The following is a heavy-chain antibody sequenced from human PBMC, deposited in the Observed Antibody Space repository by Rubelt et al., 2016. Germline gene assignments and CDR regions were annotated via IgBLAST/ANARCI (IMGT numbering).Heavy chain of an antibody. CDR3: ARGPPAYYYYGMDG. J-gene: IGHJ6*02. CDR1: TFSSYA. V-gene: IGHV3-23*01. Sequence: TFSSYAMSWVRQAPGKGLEWVSAISGSGGSTYYADSVKGRFTISRDNAKNSLYLQMNSLRAEDTAVYYCARGPPAYYYYGMDGWGQGTTVTVSS. CDR2: ISGSGGST.